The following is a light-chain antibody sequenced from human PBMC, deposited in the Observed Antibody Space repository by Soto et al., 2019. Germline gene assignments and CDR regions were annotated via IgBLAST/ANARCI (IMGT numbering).Light chain of an antibody. Sequence: DVVLTQTPLSSPVTLGQPASISCRSSQSLLYSDGNTYLSWLQQRPGQPPRLLIYQISNRFSGVPDRFSGSGAGTDSTLKISRVEAEDVGVYSCVQFSHFPRTFGQGTKVEIK. CDR2: QIS. V-gene: IGKV2-24*01. CDR1: QSLLYSDGNTY. J-gene: IGKJ1*01. CDR3: VQFSHFPRT.